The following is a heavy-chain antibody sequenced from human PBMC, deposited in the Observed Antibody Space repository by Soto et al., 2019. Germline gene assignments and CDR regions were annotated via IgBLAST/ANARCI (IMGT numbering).Heavy chain of an antibody. CDR1: GGSFSGYY. CDR3: ARGEYQLPNY. D-gene: IGHD2-2*01. V-gene: IGHV4-34*01. Sequence: SETLSLTCAVYGGSFSGYYWSWIRQPPGKGLEWIGEINHSGSTNYNPSLKSRVTISVDTSKNQFSLKLSSVTAADTAVYYCARGEYQLPNYWGQGTLVTVSS. CDR2: INHSGST. J-gene: IGHJ4*02.